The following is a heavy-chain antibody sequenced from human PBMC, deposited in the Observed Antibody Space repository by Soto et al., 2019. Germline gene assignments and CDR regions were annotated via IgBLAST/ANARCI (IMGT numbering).Heavy chain of an antibody. CDR3: AKDLVAFTTGRRSPFGS. V-gene: IGHV3-30*18. Sequence: GSLRLSCAPSGFTFRAYGMHWVRQAPGKGLEWVAVISYDGKNEYYADSVKGRFSISRDSSKNTLYLQMNSLRAEDTAVYYCAKDLVAFTTGRRSPFGSWRQGTLVTVSS. CDR2: ISYDGKNE. D-gene: IGHD1-1*01. J-gene: IGHJ1*01. CDR1: GFTFRAYG.